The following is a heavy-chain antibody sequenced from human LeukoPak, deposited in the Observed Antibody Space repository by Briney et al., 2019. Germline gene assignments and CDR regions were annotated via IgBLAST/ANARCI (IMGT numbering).Heavy chain of an antibody. CDR2: ISSSSSTI. D-gene: IGHD3-16*02. J-gene: IGHJ4*02. CDR3: ARGYRNHFDY. Sequence: GGSLRLSCAASGFTFSSYEMNWVRQAPGKGLEWVSYISSSSSTIYYADSVKGRFTISRDNAKNSLYLQMNSLRAEDTAVYYCARGYRNHFDYWGQGTLVTVSS. CDR1: GFTFSSYE. V-gene: IGHV3-48*01.